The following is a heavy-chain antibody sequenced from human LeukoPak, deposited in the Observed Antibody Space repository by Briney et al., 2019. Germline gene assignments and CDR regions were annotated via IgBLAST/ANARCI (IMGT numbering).Heavy chain of an antibody. D-gene: IGHD2-2*01. CDR1: GFTFSSYG. CDR2: IWYDGSNK. J-gene: IGHJ1*01. Sequence: GGSLRLSCAASGFTFSSYGMHWVRQAPGKGLEWVAVIWYDGSNKYYADSVKGRFTISRDNSKNTLYLQMNSLRAEDTAVYYCAKDKAYCSSTSCSYTEYFQHWGQGTLVTVSS. V-gene: IGHV3-33*06. CDR3: AKDKAYCSSTSCSYTEYFQH.